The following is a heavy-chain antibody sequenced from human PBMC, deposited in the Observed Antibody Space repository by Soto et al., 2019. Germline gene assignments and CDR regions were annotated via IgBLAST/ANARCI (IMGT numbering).Heavy chain of an antibody. V-gene: IGHV3-23*01. J-gene: IGHJ4*02. CDR1: GFTFSSYA. Sequence: EVQLLESGGGLVQPGGSLRLSCAASGFTFSSYAMSWVRQAPGKGLEWVSAISGSGGSTYYADSVKGRFTISRDNSKNTLYLQMNSLRAEDTAVYYCANPLYDSSGYYYRGGFDYWGQGTLVTVSS. CDR3: ANPLYDSSGYYYRGGFDY. D-gene: IGHD3-22*01. CDR2: ISGSGGST.